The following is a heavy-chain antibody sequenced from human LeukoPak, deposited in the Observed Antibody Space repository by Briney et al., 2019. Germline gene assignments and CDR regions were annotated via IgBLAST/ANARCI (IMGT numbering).Heavy chain of an antibody. J-gene: IGHJ6*03. CDR3: ARARGTSDFDWHCSGGSCYPARDYYYMDV. CDR2: IYSGGST. V-gene: IGHV3-53*01. Sequence: GSLRLSCAASGFTVSSNYMSWVRQAPGKGLEWVSVIYSGGSTYYADSVKGRFTISRDNSKNTLYLQMNSLRAEDTAVYYCARARGTSDFDWHCSGGSCYPARDYYYMDVWGKGTTVTVSS. CDR1: GFTVSSNY. D-gene: IGHD2-15*01.